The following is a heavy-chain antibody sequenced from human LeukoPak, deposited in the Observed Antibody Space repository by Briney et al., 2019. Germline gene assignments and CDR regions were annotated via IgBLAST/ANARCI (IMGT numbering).Heavy chain of an antibody. D-gene: IGHD4-17*01. Sequence: GGSLRLSCAASGFTFSDFGMEWVRQAPGKGLEWVAFIRHDGSSKYYADSVKGRFTISRDNSKNTLDLQMNSLRAEDTAVYYCAKDSYGPDNWGQGTLVTVSS. CDR2: IRHDGSSK. CDR3: AKDSYGPDN. CDR1: GFTFSDFG. V-gene: IGHV3-30*02. J-gene: IGHJ4*02.